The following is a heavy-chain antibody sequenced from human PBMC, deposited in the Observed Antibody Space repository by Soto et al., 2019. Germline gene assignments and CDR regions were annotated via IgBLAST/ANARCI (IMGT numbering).Heavy chain of an antibody. CDR3: AREDIVVVPAAENDAFDI. Sequence: SQTLSLTCAISGDSVSSNSAAWNWIRQSPSRGLEWLGRTYYRSKWYNDYAVSVKSRITINPDTSKNQFSLQLNSVTPEDTAVYYCAREDIVVVPAAENDAFDIWGQGTMVTVSS. CDR2: TYYRSKWYN. J-gene: IGHJ3*02. CDR1: GDSVSSNSAA. D-gene: IGHD2-2*01. V-gene: IGHV6-1*01.